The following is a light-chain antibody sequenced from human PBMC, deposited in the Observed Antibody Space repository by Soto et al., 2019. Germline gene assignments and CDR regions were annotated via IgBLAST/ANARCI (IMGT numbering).Light chain of an antibody. CDR3: QQYGGPRWT. CDR1: QSIRSSY. J-gene: IGKJ1*01. CDR2: GAS. V-gene: IGKV3-20*01. Sequence: EIVLTQSPGTLSLSPGERATLSCSASQSIRSSYLAWYQQKPGQAPRLLIYGASSRATGIPDRFSGSGSGTDFTLTISRLEPEDFAVYYCQQYGGPRWTFGQGTKVDIK.